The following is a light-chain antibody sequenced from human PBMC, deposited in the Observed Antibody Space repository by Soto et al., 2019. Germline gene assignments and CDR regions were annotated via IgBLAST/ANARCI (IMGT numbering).Light chain of an antibody. CDR3: QLRYDWRPIT. V-gene: IGKV3-11*01. Sequence: EIVLTQSPATLSLSPGERATLSCSASQSVRRYLAWYQQKPGQAPRLLSYDASNRATGIPARFSGSGSGTDFTLTMRSLEREDFAVYYCQLRYDWRPITFGQGTRLEI. CDR1: QSVRRY. J-gene: IGKJ5*01. CDR2: DAS.